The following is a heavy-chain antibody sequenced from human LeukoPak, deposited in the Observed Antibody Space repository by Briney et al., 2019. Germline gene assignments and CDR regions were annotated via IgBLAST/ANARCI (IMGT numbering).Heavy chain of an antibody. J-gene: IGHJ4*02. CDR3: ARSVGATPY. Sequence: PGGSLRLSCAASGFTFSSYAMSWVRQAPGKGLEWVSAISGSGGSTYYADSVKGRFTISRDNAKNSLYLQMNSLRAEGTAVYYCARSVGATPYWGQGTLVTVSS. D-gene: IGHD1-26*01. CDR1: GFTFSSYA. V-gene: IGHV3-23*01. CDR2: ISGSGGST.